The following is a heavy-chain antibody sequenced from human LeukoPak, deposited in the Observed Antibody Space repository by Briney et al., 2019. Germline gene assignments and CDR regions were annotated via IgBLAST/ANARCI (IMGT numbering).Heavy chain of an antibody. V-gene: IGHV3-30*18. CDR1: GFTFSSYG. D-gene: IGHD1-26*01. J-gene: IGHJ4*02. Sequence: PGGSLRLSCAASGFTFSSYGMHWVRQAPGKGLEWVAVISYDGSNKYYADSVKGRFTISRDNSKNTLYLQMNSLRAEDTAVYYCAKDISIVGVYSHSFDYWGQGTLVTVSS. CDR3: AKDISIVGVYSHSFDY. CDR2: ISYDGSNK.